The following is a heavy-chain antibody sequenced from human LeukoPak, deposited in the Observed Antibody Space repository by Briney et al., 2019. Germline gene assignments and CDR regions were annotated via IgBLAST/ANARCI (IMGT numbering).Heavy chain of an antibody. CDR2: IYTSGST. CDR1: GGSISSYY. D-gene: IGHD3-10*02. CDR3: ARGSYYVAFDI. V-gene: IGHV4-4*07. Sequence: SSETLSLTCTVSGGSISSYYWSWIRQPAGKGLEWIGRIYTSGSTNYNPSLKSRVTTSVDTSKNQFSLKLSSVTAADTAVHYCARGSYYVAFDIWGQGTMVTVSS. J-gene: IGHJ3*02.